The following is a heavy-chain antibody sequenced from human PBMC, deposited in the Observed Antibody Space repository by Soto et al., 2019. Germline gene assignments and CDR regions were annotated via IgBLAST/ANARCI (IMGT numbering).Heavy chain of an antibody. J-gene: IGHJ4*02. CDR2: IYSGGST. CDR3: ARARSTAAGLFDY. D-gene: IGHD6-13*01. Sequence: EVQLVESGGGLIQPGGPLRLSCAASGFTVSSNYMTWVRQAPGKGLEWVSAIYSGGSTYYADSVKGRFTISRDNSKNTLYLQMNSLRAEDTAVYYCARARSTAAGLFDYWGLGTLVTVSS. CDR1: GFTVSSNY. V-gene: IGHV3-53*01.